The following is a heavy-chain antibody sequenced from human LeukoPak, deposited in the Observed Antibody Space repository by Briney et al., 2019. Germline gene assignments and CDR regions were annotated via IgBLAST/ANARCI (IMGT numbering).Heavy chain of an antibody. J-gene: IGHJ3*02. CDR2: CDPEDGET. CDR1: GYTLTELS. V-gene: IGHV1-24*01. CDR3: ATDRVYYGDPIGLRAFDI. Sequence: ASVKVSCKVSGYTLTELSMHWVRQAPGNGLEWMGGCDPEDGETIYAQKFQGRVTMTEDTSTDTAYMELSSLRSEDTAVYYCATDRVYYGDPIGLRAFDIWGQGTMVTVSS. D-gene: IGHD4-17*01.